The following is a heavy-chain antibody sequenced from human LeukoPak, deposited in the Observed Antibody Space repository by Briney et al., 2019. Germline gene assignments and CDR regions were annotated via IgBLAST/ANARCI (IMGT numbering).Heavy chain of an antibody. V-gene: IGHV4-38-2*02. CDR3: ARLDGYCTSISCLNRIDP. D-gene: IGHD2-2*03. Sequence: PSETLSLTCTVSGYSINSGYYWGWIRQSPGKGLEWIGNFYRSGNTYYNPSLKSRVTISVDTSKNQFSLKLSSVTAADTAVYYCARLDGYCTSISCLNRIDPWGQGTLVTVSS. J-gene: IGHJ5*02. CDR1: GYSINSGYY. CDR2: FYRSGNT.